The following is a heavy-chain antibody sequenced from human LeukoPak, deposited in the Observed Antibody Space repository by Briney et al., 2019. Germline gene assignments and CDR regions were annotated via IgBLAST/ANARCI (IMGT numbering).Heavy chain of an antibody. Sequence: PGGSLRLSCAASGYTFSSYGMHGVRQAPGEGREGVAFIRYDGSNKYYADSVKGRFTISRDNSKNTLYLQMNSLRAEDTAVYYCAKGGRLEWLFFPFDYWGQGTLVTVSS. D-gene: IGHD3-3*01. V-gene: IGHV3-30*02. CDR2: IRYDGSNK. CDR1: GYTFSSYG. J-gene: IGHJ4*02. CDR3: AKGGRLEWLFFPFDY.